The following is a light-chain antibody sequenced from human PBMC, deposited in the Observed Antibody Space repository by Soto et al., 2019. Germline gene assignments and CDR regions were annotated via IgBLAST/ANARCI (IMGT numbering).Light chain of an antibody. CDR2: EVS. Sequence: QSVLTQPASVSGSPGQSITISCTGTSSDVGTYNHVSWYQQHPGKAPQLIIYEVSNRPSGLSNRFSASKSGNTASLTISGFQAEDEADYYCCSFTTSSTLVFGTGTKVTVL. CDR1: SSDVGTYNH. CDR3: CSFTTSSTLV. J-gene: IGLJ1*01. V-gene: IGLV2-14*01.